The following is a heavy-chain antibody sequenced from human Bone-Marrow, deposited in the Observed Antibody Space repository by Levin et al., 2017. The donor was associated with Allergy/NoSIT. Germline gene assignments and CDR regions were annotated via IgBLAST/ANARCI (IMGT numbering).Heavy chain of an antibody. CDR2: INHSGST. CDR3: ARGTPGPQKIWGSYRRQHRSTP. D-gene: IGHD3-16*02. V-gene: IGHV4-34*01. CDR1: GGSFSGYY. J-gene: IGHJ5*02. Sequence: SQTLSLTCAVYGGSFSGYYWSWIRQPPGKGLEWIGEINHSGSTNYNPSLKSRVTISVDTSKNQFSLKLSSVTAADTAVYYCARGTPGPQKIWGSYRRQHRSTPWGQGTLVTVSS.